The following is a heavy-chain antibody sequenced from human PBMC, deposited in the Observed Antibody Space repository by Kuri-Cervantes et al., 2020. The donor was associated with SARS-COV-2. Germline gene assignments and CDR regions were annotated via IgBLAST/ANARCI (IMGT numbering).Heavy chain of an antibody. V-gene: IGHV3-7*01. CDR1: GFTFSSYW. CDR2: IKQDGSEK. J-gene: IGHJ4*02. D-gene: IGHD1-7*01. Sequence: GESLKISCAASGFTFSSYWMSWVRQAPGKGLEWVANIKQDGSEKYYVDSVKGRFTISRDNAKNSLFLQMNSLGAEDTAVYYCARDLTGTTVWGQGTLVTVSS. CDR3: ARDLTGTTV.